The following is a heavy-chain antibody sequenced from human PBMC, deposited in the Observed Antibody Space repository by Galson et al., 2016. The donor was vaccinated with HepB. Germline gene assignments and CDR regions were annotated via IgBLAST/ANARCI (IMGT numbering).Heavy chain of an antibody. J-gene: IGHJ4*02. CDR2: IYGNGNA. V-gene: IGHV3-53*04. CDR1: GFTFSDYY. CDR3: AKGGHSGTYDVGYYDF. D-gene: IGHD3-3*01. Sequence: SLRLSCAASGFTFSDYYMSWVRQAPGKGLEWVSIIYGNGNANYADSVKGRFTLSRHNSENTLYLQMNSLGPEDTAVYYCAKGGHSGTYDVGYYDFWGQGTLVTVSS.